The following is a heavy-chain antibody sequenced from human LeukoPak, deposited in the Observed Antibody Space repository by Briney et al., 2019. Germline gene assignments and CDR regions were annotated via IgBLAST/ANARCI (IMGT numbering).Heavy chain of an antibody. D-gene: IGHD4-17*01. CDR1: GYTFTSYD. CDR2: MNPNSGNT. Sequence: ASVKVSCKASGYTFTSYDINWVRQATGQGLEWMGWMNPNSGNTGYAQKFQGRVTMTRNTSISTAYMELSSLRSEDTAVYYCARWDYGDSKDYYYYGMDVWGQGTTVTVSS. CDR3: ARWDYGDSKDYYYYGMDV. V-gene: IGHV1-8*01. J-gene: IGHJ6*02.